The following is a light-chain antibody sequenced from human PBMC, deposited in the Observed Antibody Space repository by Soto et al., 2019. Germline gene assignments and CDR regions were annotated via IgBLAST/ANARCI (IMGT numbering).Light chain of an antibody. CDR3: QQLDTFLLT. J-gene: IGKJ4*01. CDR2: AAS. V-gene: IGKV1-9*01. Sequence: DIQVTQSPPTLSASVGDRVTITCRASQDISIYLGWYQQKPGKAPKLLIYAASTLQSGVPSRFSGSGSGTDFTLTISSLQPEDFATYYCQQLDTFLLTFGGGTKVDI. CDR1: QDISIY.